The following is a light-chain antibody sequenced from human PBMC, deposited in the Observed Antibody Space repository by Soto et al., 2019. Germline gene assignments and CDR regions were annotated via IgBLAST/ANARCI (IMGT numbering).Light chain of an antibody. Sequence: QSALTQPASVSGSPGQSITISCTGTSSDVGSYNLVSWYQQHPGKAPKLMIYEVSKRPSGVSNRFSGSKSGNTASLTISGLQAEDEADYYCCSYARSSTNVVFGGGTKLTVL. CDR3: CSYARSSTNVV. J-gene: IGLJ2*01. CDR1: SSDVGSYNL. CDR2: EVS. V-gene: IGLV2-23*02.